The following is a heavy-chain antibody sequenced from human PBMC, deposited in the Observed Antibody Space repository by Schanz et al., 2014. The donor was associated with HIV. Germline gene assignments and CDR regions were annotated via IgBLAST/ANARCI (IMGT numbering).Heavy chain of an antibody. V-gene: IGHV1-69*17. CDR1: GDSFTNYV. J-gene: IGHJ6*02. CDR3: VRDIKYDDPFQYGMDV. D-gene: IGHD1-1*01. Sequence: QVQLVQSGAEVKKPGSSVKVSCKASGDSFTNYVISWVRQAPGQGLEWLGGIVPISGLANYAQKFQGSVTITADKFTSTVYMELSSLRSEDMAVYYCVRDIKYDDPFQYGMDVWGQGTTVSVSS. CDR2: IVPISGLA.